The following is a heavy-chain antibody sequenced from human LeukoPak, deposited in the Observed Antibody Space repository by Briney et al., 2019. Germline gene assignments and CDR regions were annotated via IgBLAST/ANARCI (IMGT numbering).Heavy chain of an antibody. V-gene: IGHV1-69*02. CDR1: GGTFSSYT. CDR3: ARAHSYGGQASFDY. J-gene: IGHJ4*02. CDR2: IIPILGIA. Sequence: SVKVSCKASGGTFSSYTISWVRQAPGQGLEWMGRIIPILGIANYAQKFQGRVTVTADKSTSTAYMELSSLRSEDTAVYYCARAHSYGGQASFDYCGQGTLVTVSS. D-gene: IGHD5-18*01.